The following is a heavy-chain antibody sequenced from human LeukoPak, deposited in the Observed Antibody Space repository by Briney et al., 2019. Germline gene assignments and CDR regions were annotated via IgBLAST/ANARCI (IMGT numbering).Heavy chain of an antibody. CDR3: ARCKAVAGTINAFDF. Sequence: GESLQISCKGSGYSFTSYWIGWVRQMPGKDLEWMGFNYPGDSEARYSPSFQGQVTISADKSISTAYLQWSSLKASDTAMYYCARCKAVAGTINAFDFWGQGTMVTVSS. D-gene: IGHD6-19*01. J-gene: IGHJ3*01. V-gene: IGHV5-51*01. CDR2: NYPGDSEA. CDR1: GYSFTSYW.